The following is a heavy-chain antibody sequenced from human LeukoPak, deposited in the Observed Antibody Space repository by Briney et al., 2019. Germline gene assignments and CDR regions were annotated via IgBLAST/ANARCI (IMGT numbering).Heavy chain of an antibody. CDR3: AREDYDFWSGYYEEEIYYYYMDV. Sequence: SETLSLTCTVSGGSISSYYWSWIRQPPGKGLEWIGYIYYSGSTNYNPSLKSRVTISVDTSKNQFSLKLSSVTAADTAVYYCAREDYDFWSGYYEEEIYYYYMDVWGKGTTVTVS. J-gene: IGHJ6*03. CDR2: IYYSGST. CDR1: GGSISSYY. D-gene: IGHD3-3*01. V-gene: IGHV4-59*12.